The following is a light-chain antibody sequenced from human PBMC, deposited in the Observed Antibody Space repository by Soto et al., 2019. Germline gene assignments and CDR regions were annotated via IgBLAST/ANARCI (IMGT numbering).Light chain of an antibody. CDR3: QSYDSSLREV. V-gene: IGLV1-40*01. CDR2: GNS. CDR1: SSNIGAGYD. J-gene: IGLJ2*01. Sequence: QSVLTQPPSVSRPPGQRVTICCTRSSSNIGAGYDVHWYQQLPGTAPKLLIYGNSNRPSGVPDRFSGSKSGTSASLAITGLQAEDEADYYCQSYDSSLREVFGGGTKLTVL.